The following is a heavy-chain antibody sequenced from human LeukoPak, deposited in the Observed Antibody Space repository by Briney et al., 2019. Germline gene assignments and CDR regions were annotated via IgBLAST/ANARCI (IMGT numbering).Heavy chain of an antibody. CDR3: AKPLTYYYDSSGAPDY. CDR1: GFTFSSYG. V-gene: IGHV3-30*02. D-gene: IGHD3-22*01. Sequence: PGGSLRLSCAASGFTFSSYGTHWVRQAPGKGLEGVAFIRYDGSNKYYADSVKGRFTISRDNSKNTLYLQMNSLRAEDTAVYYCAKPLTYYYDSSGAPDYWGQGTLVTVSS. J-gene: IGHJ4*02. CDR2: IRYDGSNK.